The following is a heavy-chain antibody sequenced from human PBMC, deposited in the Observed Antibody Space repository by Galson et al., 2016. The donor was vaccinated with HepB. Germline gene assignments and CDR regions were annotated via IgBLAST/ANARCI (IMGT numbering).Heavy chain of an antibody. J-gene: IGHJ4*02. Sequence: SVKVSCKASGFTFSTSTVQWVRQARGQRLEWVGWINVGTGNANSAQRFQDRVALTRDLSTGTAYLELSSLRSDDTAVYYCAAELYIPDCCHFDFWGQGTLVIVSS. CDR1: GFTFSTST. CDR2: INVGTGNA. CDR3: AAELYIPDCCHFDF. V-gene: IGHV1-58*01. D-gene: IGHD2-21*02.